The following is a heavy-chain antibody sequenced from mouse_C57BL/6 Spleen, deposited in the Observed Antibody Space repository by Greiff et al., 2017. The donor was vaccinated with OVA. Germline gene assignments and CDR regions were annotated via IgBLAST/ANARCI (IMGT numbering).Heavy chain of an antibody. D-gene: IGHD1-1*01. Sequence: QVQLQQSGPELVKPGASVKLSCKASGYTFTSYDINWVKQRPGQGLEWIGWIYPRDGSTKYNEKFKGKATLTVDTSSSTAYMELHSLTSEDSAVYFCAYYYGSSHWYVDVWGTGTTVTVSS. CDR2: IYPRDGST. CDR1: GYTFTSYD. V-gene: IGHV1-85*01. J-gene: IGHJ1*03. CDR3: AYYYGSSHWYVDV.